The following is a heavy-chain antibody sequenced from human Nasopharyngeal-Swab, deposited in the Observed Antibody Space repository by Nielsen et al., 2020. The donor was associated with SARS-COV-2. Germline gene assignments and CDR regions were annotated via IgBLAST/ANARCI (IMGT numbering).Heavy chain of an antibody. CDR3: ASTKTLYDFWSGYYTEFDY. Sequence: WIRQPPGKGLEWIGEINHSGSTNYNPSLKSRVTISVDTSKNQFSLKLSSVTAADTAVYYCASTKTLYDFWSGYYTEFDYWGKGTLVTVSS. V-gene: IGHV4-34*01. CDR2: INHSGST. D-gene: IGHD3-3*01. J-gene: IGHJ4*02.